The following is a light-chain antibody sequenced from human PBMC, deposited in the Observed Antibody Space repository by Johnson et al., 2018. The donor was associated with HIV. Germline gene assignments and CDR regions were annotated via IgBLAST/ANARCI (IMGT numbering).Light chain of an antibody. CDR2: ENI. CDR1: SSNIGNNY. V-gene: IGLV1-51*02. J-gene: IGLJ1*01. CDR3: GTWDSSLSAV. Sequence: QSVLTQPPSVSAAPGQKVTISCSGSSSNIGNNYVSWYQQLPGTAPKLLIYENIKRPSGIPDRFSGPKSGTSATLGITGLQTGDEADYYCGTWDSSLSAVFGTGTKVTVL.